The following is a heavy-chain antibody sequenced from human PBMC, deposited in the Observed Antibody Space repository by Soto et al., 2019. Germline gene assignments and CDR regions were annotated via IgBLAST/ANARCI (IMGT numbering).Heavy chain of an antibody. D-gene: IGHD3-9*01. CDR3: ARTTGENNYYYYMDV. CDR1: GFTFSSYW. CDR2: IKQDGSEK. Sequence: GGSLRLSCAASGFTFSSYWMSWVRQAPGKGLEWVANIKQDGSEKYYVDSVKGRFTISRDNAKNSLYLQMNSLRAEDTAVYYCARTTGENNYYYYMDVWGKGTTVTVSS. V-gene: IGHV3-7*01. J-gene: IGHJ6*03.